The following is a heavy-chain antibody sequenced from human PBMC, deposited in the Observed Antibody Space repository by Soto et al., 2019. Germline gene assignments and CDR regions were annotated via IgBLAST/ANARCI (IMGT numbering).Heavy chain of an antibody. CDR1: GDSFTSYW. J-gene: IGHJ6*02. Sequence: PGESLKISCKGSGDSFTSYWIGWVRQMPGKGLEWMGIIYPGDSDTRYSPSFQGQVTISADKSISTAYLQWSSLKASDTAMYYCARLAAAGTDYYYGMDVWGQGTTVTVSS. CDR2: IYPGDSDT. V-gene: IGHV5-51*01. CDR3: ARLAAAGTDYYYGMDV. D-gene: IGHD6-13*01.